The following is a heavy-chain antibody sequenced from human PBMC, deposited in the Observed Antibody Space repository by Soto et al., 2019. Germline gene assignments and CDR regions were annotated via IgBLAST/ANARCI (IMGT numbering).Heavy chain of an antibody. CDR2: MNPNSGNT. CDR3: ARKTPRIEAFDI. Sequence: ASVKVSCKAPGYTFTSYDINWVRQATGQGLEWMGWMNPNSGNTGYAQKFQGRVTMTRNTSISTAYMELSSLRSEDTAVYYCARKTPRIEAFDIWGQGTMVTVSS. J-gene: IGHJ3*02. CDR1: GYTFTSYD. V-gene: IGHV1-8*01.